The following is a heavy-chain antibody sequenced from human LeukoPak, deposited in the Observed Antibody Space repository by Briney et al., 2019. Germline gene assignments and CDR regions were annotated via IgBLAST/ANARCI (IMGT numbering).Heavy chain of an antibody. Sequence: PSETLSLTCAVYGGSFSGYYWSWIRQPPGKGLEWIGEINHSGSTNYNPSLKSRVTISVDTSKNQFSLKLSSVTAADTAVYYCARPRSSSWGRWFDPWGQGTLVTVSS. CDR1: GGSFSGYY. D-gene: IGHD6-13*01. CDR2: INHSGST. CDR3: ARPRSSSWGRWFDP. J-gene: IGHJ5*02. V-gene: IGHV4-34*01.